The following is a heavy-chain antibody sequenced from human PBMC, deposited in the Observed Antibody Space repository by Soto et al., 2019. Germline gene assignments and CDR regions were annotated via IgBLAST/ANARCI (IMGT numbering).Heavy chain of an antibody. J-gene: IGHJ4*02. Sequence: QVQLVESGGGVVQPGRSLRLSCAASGFTFSNYGMHWVRQAPGKGLEWVAVIWYDGGNKYYADSVKGRFTISRDNPKNTLYLQMNSLRAEDTAIYYCVRQYYSSSWYAPDYWGQGPLVTVSS. D-gene: IGHD6-13*01. CDR2: IWYDGGNK. CDR3: VRQYYSSSWYAPDY. V-gene: IGHV3-33*01. CDR1: GFTFSNYG.